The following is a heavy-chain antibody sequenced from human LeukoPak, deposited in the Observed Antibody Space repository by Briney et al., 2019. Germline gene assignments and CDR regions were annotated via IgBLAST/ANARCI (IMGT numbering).Heavy chain of an antibody. J-gene: IGHJ4*02. CDR3: AREKYSYGLIDY. CDR2: IYYIGST. Sequence: PSETLSLTRTLPAGSISSYYWSSIPQPPGKGLEWIGYIYYIGSTNYNPSLKSRVTISVDTSKNQFSLKLSSVTAADTAVDYCAREKYSYGLIDYWGQGTLVTVSS. D-gene: IGHD5-18*01. V-gene: IGHV4-59*01. CDR1: AGSISSYY.